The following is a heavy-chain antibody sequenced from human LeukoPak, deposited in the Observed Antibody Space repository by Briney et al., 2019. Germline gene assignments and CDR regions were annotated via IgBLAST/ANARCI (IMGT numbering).Heavy chain of an antibody. CDR3: ARVFRFLEWLPSFDY. CDR2: INPNSGGT. CDR1: GYTFTGYY. V-gene: IGHV1-2*02. Sequence: ASVKVSCKASGYTFTGYYMHWVRQAPGQGLEWMGWINPNSGGTNYAQKFQGRVTMTRDTSISTAYMELSRLRSDDTAVYYCARVFRFLEWLPSFDYWGQGTLVTVSS. D-gene: IGHD3-3*01. J-gene: IGHJ4*02.